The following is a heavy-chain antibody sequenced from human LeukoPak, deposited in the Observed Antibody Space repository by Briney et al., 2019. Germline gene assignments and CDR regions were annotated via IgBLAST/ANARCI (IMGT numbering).Heavy chain of an antibody. CDR2: INHSGST. CDR1: GGSFSGYY. CDR3: ARGSPSHAFDI. V-gene: IGHV4-34*01. J-gene: IGHJ3*02. Sequence: PSETLSLTCAVYGGSFSGYYWSWIRQPPGKGLEWIGEINHSGSTNYNLSLKSRVTISVDTSKNQFSLKLSSVTAADTAVYYCARGSPSHAFDIWGQGTMVTVSS.